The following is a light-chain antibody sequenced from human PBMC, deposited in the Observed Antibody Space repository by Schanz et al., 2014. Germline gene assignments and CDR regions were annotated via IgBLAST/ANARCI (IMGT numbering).Light chain of an antibody. J-gene: IGLJ2*01. CDR3: GTWDSSLSAHVV. CDR1: NSNIGNNY. CDR2: DNN. V-gene: IGLV1-51*01. Sequence: QSVLTQPPSVSAAPGQKVTISCSGSNSNIGNNYVSWYQQLPGTAPKLLIYDNNERPSGIPDRFSGSKSGTSATLGITGLQTGDAADYYCGTWDSSLSAHVVFGGGTKLTVL.